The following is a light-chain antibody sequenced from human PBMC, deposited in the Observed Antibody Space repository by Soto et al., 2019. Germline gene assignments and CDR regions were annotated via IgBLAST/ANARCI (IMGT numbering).Light chain of an antibody. CDR2: DAS. CDR1: QSISTY. Sequence: IVMTLSPATLSVYKGERATLSCRASQSISTYLAWYQQKPGQAPRLLIYDASNRAPGIPARISGRGSGTDFTLTISSLEPEDFAIYYCQHRSSWPRMYTFGQVTKVDIK. CDR3: QHRSSWPRMYT. V-gene: IGKV3-11*01. J-gene: IGKJ2*01.